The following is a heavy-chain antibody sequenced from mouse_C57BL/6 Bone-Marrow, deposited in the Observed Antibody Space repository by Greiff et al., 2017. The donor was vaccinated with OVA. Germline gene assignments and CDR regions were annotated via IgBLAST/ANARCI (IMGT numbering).Heavy chain of an antibody. V-gene: IGHV14-4*01. CDR1: GFNIKDDY. CDR2: IDPENGDT. Sequence: VQLQQSGAELVRPGASVKLSCTASGFNIKDDYMHWVKQRPEQGLEWIGCIDPENGDTEYASKFQGKATITADTSSNTAYLQLSSLTSEDTAVYYCTTGPLYYSNYGHYWGQGTTLTVSS. D-gene: IGHD2-5*01. J-gene: IGHJ2*01. CDR3: TTGPLYYSNYGHY.